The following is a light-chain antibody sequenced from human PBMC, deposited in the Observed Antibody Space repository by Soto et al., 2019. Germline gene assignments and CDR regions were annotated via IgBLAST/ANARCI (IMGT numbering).Light chain of an antibody. J-gene: IGLJ1*01. CDR3: CSYAGSFLKV. CDR2: DVR. CDR1: SSDVGAYNY. Sequence: LTQPLSVSGSPGQSVTISCTGTSSDVGAYNYVSWYQQHPGKAPKLVISDVRKRPSGVPDRFSGSKSGNTASLTISGLQAEDEADYYCCSYAGSFLKVFGTGTKVTVL. V-gene: IGLV2-11*01.